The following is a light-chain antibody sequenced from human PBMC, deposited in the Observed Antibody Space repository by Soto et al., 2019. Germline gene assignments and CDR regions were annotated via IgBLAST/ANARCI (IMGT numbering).Light chain of an antibody. Sequence: QSVLTQPPSASGSPGQSVTISCTGTSSDVGGYNYVSWYQQHPGKAPKLIIYEVSKRPSGVPDHFSGSKSGNTASLTVSGLQADDEADYYCSSFGGSNHVVFGRGTKLTVL. CDR1: SSDVGGYNY. V-gene: IGLV2-8*01. CDR3: SSFGGSNHVV. CDR2: EVS. J-gene: IGLJ2*01.